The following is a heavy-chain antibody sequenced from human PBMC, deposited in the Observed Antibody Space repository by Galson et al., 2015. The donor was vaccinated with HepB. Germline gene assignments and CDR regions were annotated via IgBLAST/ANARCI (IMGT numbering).Heavy chain of an antibody. CDR1: GFTFSSYA. D-gene: IGHD1-7*01. CDR3: AKDKGRITGTSGYFDY. J-gene: IGHJ4*02. V-gene: IGHV3-23*01. CDR2: ISGSGGST. Sequence: FLRLSCAASGFTFSSYAMSWVRQAPGKGLEWVSAISGSGGSTYYADSVKGRFTISRDNSKNTLYLQMNSLRAEDTAVYYCAKDKGRITGTSGYFDYWGQGTLVTVSS.